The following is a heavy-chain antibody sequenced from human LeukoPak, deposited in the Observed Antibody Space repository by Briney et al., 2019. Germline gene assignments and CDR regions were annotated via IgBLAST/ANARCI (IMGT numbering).Heavy chain of an antibody. CDR1: GGSSGGYY. Sequence: PSETLSLTCAVYGGSSGGYYWSWIRHPPGKGLGWIGEINHSGSTNYNPSLKSRVTISVDTSKNQFSLKLSSVTAADTAVYYCARGRRVYDYVWGSYRPPLDYWGQGTLVTVSS. V-gene: IGHV4-34*01. CDR2: INHSGST. D-gene: IGHD3-16*02. CDR3: ARGRRVYDYVWGSYRPPLDY. J-gene: IGHJ4*02.